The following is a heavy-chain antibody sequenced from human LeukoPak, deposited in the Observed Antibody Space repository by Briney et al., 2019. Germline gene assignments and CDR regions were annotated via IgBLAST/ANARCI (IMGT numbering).Heavy chain of an antibody. D-gene: IGHD3-16*02. CDR3: ARVLSLRPYYYYMDV. CDR2: IYYSGST. Sequence: PSETLSLTCTVSGYSISSGDYWSWIRQPPGKGLEWIGYIYYSGSTNYNPSLKSRVTISVDTSKNQFSLKLSSVTAADTAVYYCARVLSLRPYYYYMDVWGKGTTVTVSS. J-gene: IGHJ6*03. CDR1: GYSISSGDY. V-gene: IGHV4-61*08.